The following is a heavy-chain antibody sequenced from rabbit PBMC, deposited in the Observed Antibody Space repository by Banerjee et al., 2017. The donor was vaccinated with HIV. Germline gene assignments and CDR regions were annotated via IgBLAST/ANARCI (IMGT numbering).Heavy chain of an antibody. CDR1: GFSFSNKYV. D-gene: IGHD4-1*01. Sequence: QEQLEESGGGLVKPGGTLTLTCKASGFSFSNKYVMCWVRQAPGKGLEWIACITAGSSTTTYYASWAKGRFTISKTSSTTVTLQMTSLTAADTATYFCARDLAGVIGWNFGLWGQGTLVTV. CDR2: ITAGSSTTT. CDR3: ARDLAGVIGWNFGL. V-gene: IGHV1S45*01. J-gene: IGHJ4*01.